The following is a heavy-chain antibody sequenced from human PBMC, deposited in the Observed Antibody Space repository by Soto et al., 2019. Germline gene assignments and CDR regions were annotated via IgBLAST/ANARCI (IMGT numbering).Heavy chain of an antibody. CDR1: GGSISSGGYY. V-gene: IGHV4-31*03. CDR3: ARGGGIQLWGYYFDY. Sequence: SLTCTVSGGSISSGGYYWSWIRQHPGKGLEWIGYIYYSGSTYYNPSLKSRVTISVDTSKNQFSLKLSSVTAADTAVYYCARGGGIQLWGYYFDYWGQGTLVTVSS. CDR2: IYYSGST. J-gene: IGHJ4*02. D-gene: IGHD5-18*01.